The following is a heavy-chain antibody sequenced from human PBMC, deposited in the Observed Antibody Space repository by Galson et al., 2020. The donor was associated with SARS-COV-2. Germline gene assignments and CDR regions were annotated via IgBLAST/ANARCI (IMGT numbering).Heavy chain of an antibody. CDR1: RASISSGSYY. CDR3: ARSHDSSGNAFDI. J-gene: IGHJ3*02. D-gene: IGHD3-22*01. V-gene: IGHV4-61*02. CDR2: IHTTGST. Sequence: SETLSLTCTVSRASISSGSYYWSWIRQPAGKGLEWIGRIHTTGSTNYNPSLKSRVTISVDTSRNQFTLSLSSVTAADTAVYYCARSHDSSGNAFDIWGQGTMVSVSS.